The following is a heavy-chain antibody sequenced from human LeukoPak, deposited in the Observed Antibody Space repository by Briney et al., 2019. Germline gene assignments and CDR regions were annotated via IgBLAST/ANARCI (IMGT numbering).Heavy chain of an antibody. V-gene: IGHV3-21*01. J-gene: IGHJ4*02. CDR3: ARGKFASAWFDY. Sequence: GGSLRLSCAASGFTVSSNYMTWVRQAPGKGLEWVSSISSSSTYIYYADSVKGRFIISRDNAENSLYLQMSSLRAEDTALYYCARGKFASAWFDYWGLGTLVTVSS. CDR1: GFTVSSNY. D-gene: IGHD6-19*01. CDR2: ISSSSTYI.